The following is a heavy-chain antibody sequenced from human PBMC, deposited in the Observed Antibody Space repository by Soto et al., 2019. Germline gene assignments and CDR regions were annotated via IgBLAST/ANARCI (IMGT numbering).Heavy chain of an antibody. D-gene: IGHD3-10*01. CDR1: GGSISSYY. CDR2: IYYSGIT. V-gene: IGHV4-59*01. J-gene: IGHJ6*02. Sequence: QVQLQESGPGLVKPSETLSLTCTVSGGSISSYYWSWIRQPPGKGLEWIGYIYYSGITNYNPSLKSRFTRSVDTSKKQFSLKLSSVTAADTAVYYWESYKSISSYGMDVWGQGTTVTVSS. CDR3: ESYKSISSYGMDV.